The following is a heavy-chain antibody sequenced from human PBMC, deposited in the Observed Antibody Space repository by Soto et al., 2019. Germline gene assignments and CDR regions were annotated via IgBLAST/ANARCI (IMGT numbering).Heavy chain of an antibody. CDR1: GYTFTSYA. V-gene: IGHV1-3*01. Sequence: ASVKVSCKASGYTFTSYAMHWVRQAPGQRLEWMGWINAGNGNTKYSQKFQGRVTITRDTSASTAYMELTSLRSDDTAVYYCARDVFMTTVTGGIDYWGQGTLVTVSS. CDR2: INAGNGNT. D-gene: IGHD4-4*01. J-gene: IGHJ4*02. CDR3: ARDVFMTTVTGGIDY.